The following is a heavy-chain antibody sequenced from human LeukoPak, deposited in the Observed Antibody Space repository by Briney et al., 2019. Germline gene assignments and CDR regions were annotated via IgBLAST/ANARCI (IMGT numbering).Heavy chain of an antibody. Sequence: SETLSLTCSVSGGSIRSSGRYWGWVRQPPGMGLEWIGSVYYSGSTHSNPSLKSRVTISVDTSKNQFSLKLSSVTAADTAVYYCASLWPYQLSAFDIWGQGTLVTVSS. CDR3: ASLWPYQLSAFDI. V-gene: IGHV4-39*07. D-gene: IGHD2-2*01. J-gene: IGHJ3*02. CDR2: VYYSGST. CDR1: GGSIRSSGRY.